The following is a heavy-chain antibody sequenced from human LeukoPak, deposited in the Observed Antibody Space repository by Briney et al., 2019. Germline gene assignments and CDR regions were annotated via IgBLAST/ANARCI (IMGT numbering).Heavy chain of an antibody. V-gene: IGHV1-24*01. CDR3: ATGGPSKSDSSYYYYYMDV. J-gene: IGHJ6*03. CDR2: FDPEDGDT. D-gene: IGHD3-22*01. CDR1: GYTLTELS. Sequence: ASVKVSCKVSGYTLTELSMHWVRQAPGKGLEWMGGFDPEDGDTIYAQKFQGRVTMTEDTSTDTAYMELSSLRSEDTAVYYCATGGPSKSDSSYYYYYMDVWGKGTTVTVSS.